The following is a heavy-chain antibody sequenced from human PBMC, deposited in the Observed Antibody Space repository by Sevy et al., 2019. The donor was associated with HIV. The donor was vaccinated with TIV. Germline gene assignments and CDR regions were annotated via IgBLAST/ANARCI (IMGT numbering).Heavy chain of an antibody. CDR2: ISGPGYGT. V-gene: IGHV3-23*01. J-gene: IGHJ3*01. CDR3: AKALNPALESMLEVNLRSLKGFDV. D-gene: IGHD3-22*01. Sequence: GGSLRLSCAASGFTFNTHAMNWVRQAPGKGLEWVSVISGPGYGTNYADSVKGRFTNSRDNSKNTLYLQMNSLRDDDTAVYYCAKALNPALESMLEVNLRSLKGFDVWGQGTMVTVSS. CDR1: GFTFNTHA.